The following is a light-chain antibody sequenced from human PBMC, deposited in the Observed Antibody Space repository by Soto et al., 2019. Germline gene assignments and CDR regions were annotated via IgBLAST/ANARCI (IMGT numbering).Light chain of an antibody. CDR1: QDIRGA. J-gene: IGKJ5*01. CDR3: QQFLSYPIT. V-gene: IGKV1-13*02. CDR2: DAS. Sequence: IQLTQSPASLSSSVGERVTITCRASQDIRGALAWYQQSPGEAPQLLIYDASTLESGVPSRFSGSSSGTHFTLTISSLQPEDFATYYCQQFLSYPITFGQGTRLEI.